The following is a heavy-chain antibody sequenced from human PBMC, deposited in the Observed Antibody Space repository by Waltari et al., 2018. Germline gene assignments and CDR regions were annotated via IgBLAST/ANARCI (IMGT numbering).Heavy chain of an antibody. J-gene: IGHJ4*02. CDR1: GGSISRSIYY. Sequence: QLQLQESGPGLVKPSETLSLTCTVPGGSISRSIYYWGWLRQPPGKGLHWIASIYHSGSTYYNPSLKSRVTISVDTSKNQFSLKLTSVTAADTAVYYCARIYGSGSPIPSVDYWGQGTLVTVSS. CDR2: IYHSGST. D-gene: IGHD3-10*01. CDR3: ARIYGSGSPIPSVDY. V-gene: IGHV4-39*01.